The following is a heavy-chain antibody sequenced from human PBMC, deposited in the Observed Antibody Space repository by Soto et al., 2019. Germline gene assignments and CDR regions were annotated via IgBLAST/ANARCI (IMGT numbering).Heavy chain of an antibody. CDR2: IFGGGGGT. V-gene: IGHV3-23*01. D-gene: IGHD6-13*01. Sequence: EVQLLESGGGLVQPGGSLRLSCAVSGFTFSNYAVGWVRQAPGMGLEWVSSIFGGGGGTYYTDSVKGRFTISRDSSGNTVFLQMNSLRAEDTALYYWAKYGSRSSPHYLDYWGQGTLVTVSS. CDR3: AKYGSRSSPHYLDY. CDR1: GFTFSNYA. J-gene: IGHJ4*02.